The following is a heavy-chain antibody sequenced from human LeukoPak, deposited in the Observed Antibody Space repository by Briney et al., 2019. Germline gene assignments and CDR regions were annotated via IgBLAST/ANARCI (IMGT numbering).Heavy chain of an antibody. CDR3: ARELPKLDYFDY. CDR2: ISYDGSNK. D-gene: IGHD2-15*01. Sequence: GRSLRLSCSVSGFTFSSHAMHWVRQAQGKGLEWVAVISYDGSNKYYADSVKGRFTISRDNSKNTLYLQMNSLRAEDTAVYYCARELPKLDYFDYWGQGTLVTVSS. CDR1: GFTFSSHA. V-gene: IGHV3-30-3*01. J-gene: IGHJ4*02.